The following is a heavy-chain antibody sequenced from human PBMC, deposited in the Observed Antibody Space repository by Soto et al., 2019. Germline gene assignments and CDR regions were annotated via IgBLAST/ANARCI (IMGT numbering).Heavy chain of an antibody. CDR3: ARVEYYDFWSGSPYYYYMDV. CDR2: IYSGGST. CDR1: GFTVSSNY. Sequence: EVQLVESGGGLVQPGGSLGLSCAASGFTVSSNYMSWVRQAPGKGLEWVSVIYSGGSTYYADSVKGRFTISRDNSKNTLYLQMNSLRAEDTAVYYCARVEYYDFWSGSPYYYYMDVWGKGTTVTVSS. J-gene: IGHJ6*03. D-gene: IGHD3-3*01. V-gene: IGHV3-66*01.